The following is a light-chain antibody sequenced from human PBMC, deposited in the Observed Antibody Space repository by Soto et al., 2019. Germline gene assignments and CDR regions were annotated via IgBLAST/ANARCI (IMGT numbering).Light chain of an antibody. Sequence: DIQVTQSPPTLSASVGDRVTITCRASQTISTWMAWYQQKPGKAPKLLVYDASTLQSGVASRFSGSGSGTEFTLIISGLQPDDSATYYCQQYTNTYLYSFGQGTKGDIK. J-gene: IGKJ2*03. V-gene: IGKV1-5*01. CDR1: QTISTW. CDR2: DAS. CDR3: QQYTNTYLYS.